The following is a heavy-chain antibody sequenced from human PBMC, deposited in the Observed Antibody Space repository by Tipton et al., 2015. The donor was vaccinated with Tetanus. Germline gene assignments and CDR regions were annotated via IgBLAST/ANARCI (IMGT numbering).Heavy chain of an antibody. CDR2: IYYSGST. D-gene: IGHD4-11*01. CDR1: GGSVNSGTYY. Sequence: LRLSCTVSGGSVNSGTYYWSWIRQPPGKGLEWIGCIYYSGSTNYNPSLKSRVTISVDTSKNQFSLKLSSVTAADTAVYYCARGATTVTWGHGGGRDGRGDAFDIWGQGTTVTVSS. CDR3: ARGATTVTWGHGGGRDGRGDAFDI. J-gene: IGHJ3*02. V-gene: IGHV4-61*01.